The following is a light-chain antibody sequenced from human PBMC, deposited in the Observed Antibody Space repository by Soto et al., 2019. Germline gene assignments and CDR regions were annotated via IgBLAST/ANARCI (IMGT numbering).Light chain of an antibody. J-gene: IGLJ1*01. CDR3: SSYTTSNTRQIV. CDR2: NVS. V-gene: IGLV2-14*01. CDR1: SSDVGGYNY. Sequence: QSALTQPASVSGSPGKSITISCTGTSSDVGGYNYFSWYQQHPGKAPKFMIYNVSNRPSGVSNRFSGSKSGNTASLPISGLQAEDEADYYCSSYTTSNTRQIVFGTGTKLTVL.